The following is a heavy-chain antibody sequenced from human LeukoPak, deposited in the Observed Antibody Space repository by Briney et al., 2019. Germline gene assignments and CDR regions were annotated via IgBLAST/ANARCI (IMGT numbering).Heavy chain of an antibody. CDR3: ARGTDYYDGSGYYFDY. CDR2: INHSGST. J-gene: IGHJ4*02. Sequence: SETLSLTCAVYGGSFSGYYWSWIRQPPGKGLEWIGEINHSGSTNYNPSLKSRVTISVDTSKNQFSLKLSSVTAADTAVYYCARGTDYYDGSGYYFDYWGQGTLVTVSS. V-gene: IGHV4-34*01. CDR1: GGSFSGYY. D-gene: IGHD3-22*01.